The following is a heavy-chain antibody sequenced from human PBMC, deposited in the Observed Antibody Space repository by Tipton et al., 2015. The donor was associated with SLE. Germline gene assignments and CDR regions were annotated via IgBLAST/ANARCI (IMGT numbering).Heavy chain of an antibody. D-gene: IGHD3-16*01. CDR1: GFSVSNADYY. V-gene: IGHV4-31*03. J-gene: IGHJ6*03. CDR3: VREGATPYEYVWGRPPDYYMDV. Sequence: TLSLTCTVSGFSVSNADYYWTWIRQLPGKGLEWIGYISKSGRTHYNPSLQSRLTMSLDTSKNQFSLKMTSMTAADTALYFCVREGATPYEYVWGRPPDYYMDVWGKGSTVTVSS. CDR2: ISKSGRT.